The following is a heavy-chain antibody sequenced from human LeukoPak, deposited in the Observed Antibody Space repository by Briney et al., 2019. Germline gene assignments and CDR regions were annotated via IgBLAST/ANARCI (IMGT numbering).Heavy chain of an antibody. CDR1: GGSISSSSYY. J-gene: IGHJ4*02. Sequence: SETLSLTCTVSGGSISSSSYYWGWIRQPPGKGLEWIGSIYYSGSTYYNPSLKSRVTISVDTSKNQFSLKLSPVTAADTAVYYCARHVVEYYYDSSGYYVDYWGQGTLVTVSS. V-gene: IGHV4-39*01. CDR3: ARHVVEYYYDSSGYYVDY. CDR2: IYYSGST. D-gene: IGHD3-22*01.